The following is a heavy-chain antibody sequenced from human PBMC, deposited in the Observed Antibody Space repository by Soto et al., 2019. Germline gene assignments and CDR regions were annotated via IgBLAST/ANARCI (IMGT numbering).Heavy chain of an antibody. Sequence: PSETLSLTCTVSGGSMNNNYWSWIWQPPGKGLEWIAWIRSRGHSYSNPSLRSRVTISVDTSKNQFSLKLSSVTAADTAVYYCARGLVVRGVMYYGMDVWGQGTKVTVSS. CDR2: IRSRGHS. J-gene: IGHJ6*02. CDR1: GGSMNNNY. CDR3: ARGLVVRGVMYYGMDV. D-gene: IGHD3-10*01. V-gene: IGHV4-59*12.